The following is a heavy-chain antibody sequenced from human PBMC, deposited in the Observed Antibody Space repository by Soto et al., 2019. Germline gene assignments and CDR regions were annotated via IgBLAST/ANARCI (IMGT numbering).Heavy chain of an antibody. D-gene: IGHD6-6*01. J-gene: IGHJ5*02. CDR1: GFTFSSYG. Sequence: QVQLVESGGGVVQPGRSLRLSCAASGFTFSSYGMHWVRQAPGKGLEWVAVIWYDGSNKYYADSVKGRFTISRDNSKNTLYLQMNSLRAEDTAVYYCAREVLEYSGSNWFDPWGQGTLVTVSS. V-gene: IGHV3-33*01. CDR3: AREVLEYSGSNWFDP. CDR2: IWYDGSNK.